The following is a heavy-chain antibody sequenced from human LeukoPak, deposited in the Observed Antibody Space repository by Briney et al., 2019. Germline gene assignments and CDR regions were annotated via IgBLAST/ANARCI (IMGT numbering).Heavy chain of an antibody. D-gene: IGHD5-24*01. CDR2: ISGSGGST. CDR3: AKLKWLDY. V-gene: IGHV3-23*01. CDR1: GFTFSSYA. Sequence: GGSLRLSCAASGFTFSSYAMSWVRQAPGKGPEWVSAISGSGGSTYYADSVKGRFTISRDNSKNTLYLQMNSLRADDTALYHCAKLKWLDYWGQGTLVTVSS. J-gene: IGHJ4*02.